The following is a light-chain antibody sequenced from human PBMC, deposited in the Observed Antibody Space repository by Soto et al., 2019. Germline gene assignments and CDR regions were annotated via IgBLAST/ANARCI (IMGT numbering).Light chain of an antibody. Sequence: QSVLTQPPSASGSPGQSVTISCTGTSSDVGAYNYVSWYQQHPGKAPKLIISEVSRRPSGVPDRFSGSKSGNTASLTVSGLQAEDEADYYCSSHAASIHSYVFGTGTKVTVL. J-gene: IGLJ1*01. CDR3: SSHAASIHSYV. CDR1: SSDVGAYNY. V-gene: IGLV2-8*01. CDR2: EVS.